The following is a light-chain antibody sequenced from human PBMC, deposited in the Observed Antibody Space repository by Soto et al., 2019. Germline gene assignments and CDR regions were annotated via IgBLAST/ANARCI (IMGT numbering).Light chain of an antibody. V-gene: IGLV2-14*01. Sequence: QSVLTQPASVSGSPGQSITISCTGTSSDIGGYNYVSWYQQHPGKAPKVIIYEVSNRPSGVSDRFSGSKSGNTASLTISGLLAEDEADYYCNSFTSRHTLVFGGGTKLTVL. CDR3: NSFTSRHTLV. J-gene: IGLJ3*02. CDR1: SSDIGGYNY. CDR2: EVS.